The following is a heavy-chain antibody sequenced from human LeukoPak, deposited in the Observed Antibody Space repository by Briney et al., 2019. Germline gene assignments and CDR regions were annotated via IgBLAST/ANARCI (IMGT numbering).Heavy chain of an antibody. D-gene: IGHD1-26*01. CDR2: IYSGDWDS. V-gene: IGHV5-51*01. CDR3: ARQSGSYYSEIDY. Sequence: EALKISCRGSGYSFTSYWIAWGRQMPGKGLEWRVSIYSGDWDSRYSPSFQGQVTISAYKSISTAYLQWSSLKTSDTAMYYCARQSGSYYSEIDYWGQGTLVTVSS. J-gene: IGHJ4*02. CDR1: GYSFTSYW.